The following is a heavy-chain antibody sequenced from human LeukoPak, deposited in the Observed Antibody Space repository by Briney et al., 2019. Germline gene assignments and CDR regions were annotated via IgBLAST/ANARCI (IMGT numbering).Heavy chain of an antibody. Sequence: GGSLRLSCAASGFTFSSYGMHWVRQAPGKGLEWVAFIRSDGSNKYYADSVKGRFTISRDNSKLYLQMNSLRAEDTAVYYCARPTRALYSGYDYISYYYYMDVWGKGTTVTISS. J-gene: IGHJ6*03. D-gene: IGHD5-12*01. CDR3: ARPTRALYSGYDYISYYYYMDV. V-gene: IGHV3-30*02. CDR1: GFTFSSYG. CDR2: IRSDGSNK.